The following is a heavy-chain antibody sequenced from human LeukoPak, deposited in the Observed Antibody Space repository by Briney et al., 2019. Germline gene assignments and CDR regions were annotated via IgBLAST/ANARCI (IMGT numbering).Heavy chain of an antibody. CDR2: ISYDGSNK. CDR3: AKGTDPLDY. CDR1: GFTFRSYG. Sequence: GGALRLSCAASGFTFRSYGMHWVRQAPGKGLEWVAVISYDGSNKYYADSVKGRFTISRDNSKNTRYLQTNSLRAEDTAVYYCAKGTDPLDYWGQGTLVTVSS. J-gene: IGHJ4*02. V-gene: IGHV3-30*18. D-gene: IGHD1-14*01.